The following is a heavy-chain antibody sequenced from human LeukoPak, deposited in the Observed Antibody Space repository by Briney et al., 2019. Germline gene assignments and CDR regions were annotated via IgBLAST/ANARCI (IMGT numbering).Heavy chain of an antibody. V-gene: IGHV4-59*02. Sequence: PSETLSLTCTVSGGSVSGYYWSWIRQPPGKGLEWIGYIYYSGNTNYNPSLKSRLIMSLDTSKNHFSLKLNSVTAADTAVYYRARHKDSGDYPLDYWGQGILVSVSS. J-gene: IGHJ4*02. CDR1: GGSVSGYY. D-gene: IGHD4-17*01. CDR3: ARHKDSGDYPLDY. CDR2: IYYSGNT.